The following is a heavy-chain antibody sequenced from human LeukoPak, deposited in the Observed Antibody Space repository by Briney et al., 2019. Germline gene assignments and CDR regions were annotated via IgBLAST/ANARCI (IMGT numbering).Heavy chain of an antibody. J-gene: IGHJ4*02. V-gene: IGHV4-59*01. CDR2: IYNSGST. D-gene: IGHD6-19*01. Sequence: GSLRLSCAASGFTFSSYWMSWIRQPPGKGLEWIGHIYNSGSTNYNPSLKSRAIISVDTSKNQSSLKLSSVTAADTAVYYCARGLVEVARGGFDYWGQGTLVTVSS. CDR3: ARGLVEVARGGFDY. CDR1: GFTFSSYW.